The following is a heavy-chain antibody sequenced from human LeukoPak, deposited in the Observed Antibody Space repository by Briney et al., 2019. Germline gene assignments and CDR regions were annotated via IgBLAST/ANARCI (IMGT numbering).Heavy chain of an antibody. CDR1: GFTFSSYE. Sequence: GGSLRLSCEASGFTFSSYEMNWVRQAPGKGLECVSYITDSGSNIYYADSVKGRFTISRDNAKNSLYLQMNSLRAEDTAVYYCARGKGGYGPFDYWGQGTLVTVSS. V-gene: IGHV3-48*03. CDR2: ITDSGSNI. D-gene: IGHD5-12*01. CDR3: ARGKGGYGPFDY. J-gene: IGHJ4*02.